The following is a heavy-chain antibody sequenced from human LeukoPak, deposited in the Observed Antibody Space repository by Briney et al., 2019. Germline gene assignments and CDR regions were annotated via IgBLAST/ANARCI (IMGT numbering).Heavy chain of an antibody. CDR1: GGSISSSSYY. D-gene: IGHD4-11*01. V-gene: IGHV4-39*01. CDR3: ARQVYSNYYYYYMDV. CDR2: IYYSGST. Sequence: SETLSLTCTVSGGSISSSSYYWGWLRQPPGKGLEWIGGIYYSGSTYYNPSLKSRVTISVDTSKNQFSLKLSSVTAADTAVYYCARQVYSNYYYYYMDVWGKGTTVTVSS. J-gene: IGHJ6*03.